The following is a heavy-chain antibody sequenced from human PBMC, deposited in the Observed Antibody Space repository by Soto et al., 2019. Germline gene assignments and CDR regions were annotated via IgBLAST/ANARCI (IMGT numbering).Heavy chain of an antibody. CDR3: ARGGIGGLDY. V-gene: IGHV1-69*02. J-gene: IGHJ4*02. CDR2: IIPILGIA. Sequence: QVQLVQSGAEVKKPGSSVKVSCKASGGTFSSYTISWVRQAPGQGLEWMGRIIPILGIANYAQKFQGRVTSTADKSTRTAYMGLSSLRAEDTAVYYCARGGIGGLDYWGQGTLVTVSS. CDR1: GGTFSSYT. D-gene: IGHD3-10*01.